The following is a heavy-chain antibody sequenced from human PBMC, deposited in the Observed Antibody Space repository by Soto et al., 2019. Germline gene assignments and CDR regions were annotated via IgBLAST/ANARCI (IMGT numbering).Heavy chain of an antibody. D-gene: IGHD2-15*01. J-gene: IGHJ4*02. CDR3: AIDRQRGYCTGGSCYSYFDY. CDR1: GGSFSGYY. V-gene: IGHV4-34*01. CDR2: VDQSGST. Sequence: QVQLQQWGAGLLKPSETLSLTCAIYGGSFSGYYWSWIRQPPGMGLEWIGEVDQSGSTNYNPSLKIRVTISGDTSKNQFSLKLNSVTAADTAVYYCAIDRQRGYCTGGSCYSYFDYWGQGALVIVSS.